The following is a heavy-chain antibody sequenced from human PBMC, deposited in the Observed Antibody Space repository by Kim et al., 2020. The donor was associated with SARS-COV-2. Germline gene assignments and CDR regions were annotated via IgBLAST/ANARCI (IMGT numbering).Heavy chain of an antibody. CDR3: LGGFYFDY. CDR2: GKGNT. D-gene: IGHD3-16*01. Sequence: GKGNTIYSPKFQGRVTFTPDTSASTAYMELSFLRSEDSAVYYCLGGFYFDYWGQGTLVTVSS. V-gene: IGHV1-3*01. J-gene: IGHJ4*02.